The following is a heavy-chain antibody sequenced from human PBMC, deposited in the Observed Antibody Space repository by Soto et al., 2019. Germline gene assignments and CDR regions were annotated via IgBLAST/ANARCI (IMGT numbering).Heavy chain of an antibody. CDR3: AREGGGGPDAIPSYYGMDV. Sequence: SVKVSCKASGGTFSSYAISWVRQAPGQGLEWMGGIIPIFGTANYAQKFQGRVTITADKSTSTAYMELSSLRSEDTAVYYCAREGGGGPDAIPSYYGMDVWGQGTTVTVSS. CDR1: GGTFSSYA. V-gene: IGHV1-69*06. J-gene: IGHJ6*02. CDR2: IIPIFGTA. D-gene: IGHD2-2*01.